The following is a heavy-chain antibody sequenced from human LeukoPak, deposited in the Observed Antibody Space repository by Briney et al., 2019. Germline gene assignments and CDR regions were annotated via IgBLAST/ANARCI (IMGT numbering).Heavy chain of an antibody. Sequence: SETLSLTCTVSGGSISESYWSWMPQPPGKGLEWIGYVYYTGNTNYNPSLKSRATISVDTAKNQFSLRLTSVTAAETAVYYCAGNTAPSIATAHPYFDFWGQGALVTVSS. CDR2: VYYTGNT. CDR3: AGNTAPSIATAHPYFDF. V-gene: IGHV4-59*01. D-gene: IGHD6-13*01. J-gene: IGHJ4*02. CDR1: GGSISESY.